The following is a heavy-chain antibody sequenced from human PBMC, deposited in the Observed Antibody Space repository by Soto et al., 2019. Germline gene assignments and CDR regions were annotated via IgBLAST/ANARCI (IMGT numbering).Heavy chain of an antibody. V-gene: IGHV4-34*01. CDR3: ARGRYYGSGSSWRDPYYYYYGMDV. J-gene: IGHJ6*02. Sequence: SETLSLTCAVYGGSFSGYYWSWIRQPPGKGLEWIGEINHSGSTNYNPSLKSRVTISVDTSKNQFSLKLSSVTAADTAVYYCARGRYYGSGSSWRDPYYYYYGMDVWGQGTTVT. CDR1: GGSFSGYY. CDR2: INHSGST. D-gene: IGHD3-10*01.